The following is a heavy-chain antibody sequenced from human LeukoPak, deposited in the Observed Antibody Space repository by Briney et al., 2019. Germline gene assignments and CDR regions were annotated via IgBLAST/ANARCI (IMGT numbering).Heavy chain of an antibody. J-gene: IGHJ4*02. CDR3: AIDSTDIVVVPALDY. Sequence: GASVKVSCKASGVTFSSYAISWVRQAPGQGLEWMGGIIPIFGTANYAQKFQGRVTITTEESTSTDYMELSSLRSEDTAVYYCAIDSTDIVVVPALDYWGQGTLVTVSS. V-gene: IGHV1-69*05. CDR2: IIPIFGTA. D-gene: IGHD2-2*01. CDR1: GVTFSSYA.